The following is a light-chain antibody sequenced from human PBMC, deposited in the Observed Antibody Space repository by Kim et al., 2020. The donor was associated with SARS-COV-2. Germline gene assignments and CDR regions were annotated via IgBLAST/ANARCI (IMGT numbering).Light chain of an antibody. Sequence: EIGKTQFPGTLSVSPGERVTLSCRASQSISTKLAWYQQKPGQAPRLLIYGASTRAAGVPTRFSGSGSGTDFTLTISSLQSEDFAVYYCQQYDNWPSYTFGQGTKLEI. V-gene: IGKV3-15*01. CDR1: QSISTK. CDR2: GAS. CDR3: QQYDNWPSYT. J-gene: IGKJ2*01.